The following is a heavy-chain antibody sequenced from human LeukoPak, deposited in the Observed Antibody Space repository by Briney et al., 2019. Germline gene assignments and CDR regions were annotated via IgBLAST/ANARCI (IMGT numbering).Heavy chain of an antibody. V-gene: IGHV3-15*01. CDR1: GFTPSNAW. CDR3: IKDNGYLQY. CDR2: IKSKTDRGTT. Sequence: GGSLRLSCAASGFTPSNAWMSWVRQAPGKGLEWVGRIKSKTDRGTTDYAAPVKGRFTVSRDDSKNTLYLQMNSLKIEDTAIYYCIKDNGYLQYWGQGTLVTVSS. J-gene: IGHJ1*01.